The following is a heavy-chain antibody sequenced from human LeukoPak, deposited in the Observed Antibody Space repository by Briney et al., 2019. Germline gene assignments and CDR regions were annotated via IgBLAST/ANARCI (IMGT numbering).Heavy chain of an antibody. J-gene: IGHJ3*01. CDR2: ISGSGGST. Sequence: GGSLRPSCAAAGFTFSSYAMSWVRQAPGEGLEWVSAISGSGGSTYYADSVKGRFTISRDNSKNTLYLQMNSLSAEDTAVYYCAKYWVAIDAFDLWGQGTMVSVSS. V-gene: IGHV3-23*01. CDR3: AKYWVAIDAFDL. CDR1: GFTFSSYA. D-gene: IGHD2-15*01.